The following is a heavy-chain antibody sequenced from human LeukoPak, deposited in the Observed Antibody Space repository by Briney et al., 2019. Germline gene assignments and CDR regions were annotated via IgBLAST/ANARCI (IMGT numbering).Heavy chain of an antibody. Sequence: GGSLRLSCAVSGFTFSTYSMNWVRQAPGKGLEWVSYISSSSSTIYYADSVKGRFTISRDNAKNSLYLQMNSLRAEDTAVYYCAKGKRLRFLEWLYQYYFDYWGQGTLVTVPS. D-gene: IGHD3-3*01. J-gene: IGHJ4*02. CDR2: ISSSSSTI. CDR1: GFTFSTYS. V-gene: IGHV3-48*04. CDR3: AKGKRLRFLEWLYQYYFDY.